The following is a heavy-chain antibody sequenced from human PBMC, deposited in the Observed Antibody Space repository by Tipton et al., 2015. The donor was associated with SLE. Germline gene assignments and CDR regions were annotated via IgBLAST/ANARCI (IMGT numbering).Heavy chain of an antibody. Sequence: QVQLVQSGAEVKKPGASVKVSCKASGYTFTSYYMHWVRQAPGQGLEWMGIINPSGGSTSYAQKFQGRVTMTRDTSTSTVYMELSSLRSEDTAVYYCARGAGPITSFGNYYYYYYMDVWGKGTTVTASS. CDR2: INPSGGST. J-gene: IGHJ6*03. CDR1: GYTFTSYY. D-gene: IGHD3-16*01. CDR3: ARGAGPITSFGNYYYYYYMDV. V-gene: IGHV1-46*01.